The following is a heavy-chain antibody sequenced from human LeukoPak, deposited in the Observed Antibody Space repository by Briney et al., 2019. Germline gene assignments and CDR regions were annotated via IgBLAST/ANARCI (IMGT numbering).Heavy chain of an antibody. J-gene: IGHJ5*02. Sequence: ASVKVSCKASGYTFTGYYMHWVRQAPGQGLEWMGWINPNSGGTNYAQKFQGRVTMTRDTSISTAYMELSRLRSDDTAVYYCAREGYCSSTSCYYPQREANLGFNWFDPWGQGTLVTVSS. CDR2: INPNSGGT. CDR3: AREGYCSSTSCYYPQREANLGFNWFDP. V-gene: IGHV1-2*02. CDR1: GYTFTGYY. D-gene: IGHD2-2*01.